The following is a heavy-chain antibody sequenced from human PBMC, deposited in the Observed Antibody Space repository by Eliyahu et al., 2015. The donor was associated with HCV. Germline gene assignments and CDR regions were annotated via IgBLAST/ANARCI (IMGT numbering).Heavy chain of an antibody. Sequence: EVQLLESGGGLVQPGGSLRLSCAASGFTFSSYAMSWVRQAPGKGLEWVSAISGSGGRPYLRGPLKGRFTISRDNSKNTLYLQMNSLRAEDTAVYYCARSEYSGYDWGGGFDYWGQGTLVTVSS. CDR2: ISGSGGRP. D-gene: IGHD5-12*01. J-gene: IGHJ4*02. CDR1: GFTFSSYA. V-gene: IGHV3-23*01. CDR3: ARSEYSGYDWGGGFDY.